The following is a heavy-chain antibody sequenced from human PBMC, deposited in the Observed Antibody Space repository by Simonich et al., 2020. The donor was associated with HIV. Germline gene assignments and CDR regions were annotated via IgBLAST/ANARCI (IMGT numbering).Heavy chain of an antibody. Sequence: QVQLVESGGGVVQPGRSLRLSCAASGFTFSSYAMHWVRQAQGKGLEGLAVISNDGSNKYYADSVKGRFTISRDNSKNTLYLQMNSLRAEDTAVYYCASGGLAGAFDIWGQGTMVTVSS. CDR1: GFTFSSYA. CDR2: ISNDGSNK. V-gene: IGHV3-30*07. CDR3: ASGGLAGAFDI. D-gene: IGHD3-16*01. J-gene: IGHJ3*02.